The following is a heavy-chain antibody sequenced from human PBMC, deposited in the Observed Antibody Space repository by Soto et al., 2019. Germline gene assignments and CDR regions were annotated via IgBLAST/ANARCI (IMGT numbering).Heavy chain of an antibody. D-gene: IGHD6-6*01. CDR1: GGSISSYY. V-gene: IGHV4-59*01. CDR3: ARESPGIAAHIFDL. J-gene: IGHJ4*02. Sequence: SETLSLTCTVSGGSISSYYWSWIRQPPGKGLEWIGYIYYSGSTNYNPSLKSRVTISVDTSKNQFSLKLSSVTAADTAVYYCARESPGIAAHIFDLCGRGTLVTVSS. CDR2: IYYSGST.